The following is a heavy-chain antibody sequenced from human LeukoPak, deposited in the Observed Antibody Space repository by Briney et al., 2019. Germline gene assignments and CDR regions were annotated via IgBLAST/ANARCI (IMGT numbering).Heavy chain of an antibody. Sequence: ASVKVSCKASGGTFSSYAISWVRQAPGQGLEWMGGIIPIFGTANYAQKFQGRVTIAADESTSTAYMELSSLRSEDTAVYYCARDRIAAADPYSYNWFDPWGQGTLVTVSS. CDR3: ARDRIAAADPYSYNWFDP. CDR1: GGTFSSYA. V-gene: IGHV1-69*13. J-gene: IGHJ5*02. CDR2: IIPIFGTA. D-gene: IGHD6-13*01.